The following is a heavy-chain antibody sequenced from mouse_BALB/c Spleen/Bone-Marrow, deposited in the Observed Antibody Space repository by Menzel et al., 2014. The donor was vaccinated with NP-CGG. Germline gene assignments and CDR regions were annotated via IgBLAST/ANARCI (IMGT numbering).Heavy chain of an antibody. J-gene: IGHJ4*01. D-gene: IGHD4-1*01. CDR3: ARWEYYAKDY. Sequence: EVQLQQSGAELVKPGASVKLSCTASGFNIKDTYMHWVKQRPGQGLEWIGRIDPANGNTKYDPKFQGKATITADTSSNTAYLQLSSLTSEDTAVYYCARWEYYAKDYWGQGTSVTVSS. CDR1: GFNIKDTY. V-gene: IGHV14-3*02. CDR2: IDPANGNT.